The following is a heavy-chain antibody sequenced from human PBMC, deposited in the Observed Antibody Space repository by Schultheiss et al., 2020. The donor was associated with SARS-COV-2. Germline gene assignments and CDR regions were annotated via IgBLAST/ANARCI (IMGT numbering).Heavy chain of an antibody. D-gene: IGHD2-21*01. Sequence: GGSLRLSCAASGFTFSSYAMSWVRQAPGKGLEWVSAISSNGGSTYYANSVKGRFTISRDNSKNTLYLQMNSLRAEDTAVYYCAKDLGVGNWFDPWGQGTLVTVSS. CDR2: ISSNGGST. CDR3: AKDLGVGNWFDP. V-gene: IGHV3-23*01. J-gene: IGHJ5*02. CDR1: GFTFSSYA.